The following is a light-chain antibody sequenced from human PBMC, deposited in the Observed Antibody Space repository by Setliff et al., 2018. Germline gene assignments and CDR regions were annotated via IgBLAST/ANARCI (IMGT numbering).Light chain of an antibody. CDR3: QQYGSSRIT. Sequence: EIVLTQSPGTLSLSPGERATLSCRASQSVSSSYLAWYQQKPGQAPGLLIYGASSRATGIPDRFSGSGSGTGFTLTISRLEPEDFAVYYCQQYGSSRITFGQGTRLEIK. V-gene: IGKV3-20*01. CDR2: GAS. CDR1: QSVSSSY. J-gene: IGKJ5*01.